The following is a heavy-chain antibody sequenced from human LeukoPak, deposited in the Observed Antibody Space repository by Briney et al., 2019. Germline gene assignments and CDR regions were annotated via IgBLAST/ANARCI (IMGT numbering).Heavy chain of an antibody. CDR2: ISAYNGNT. CDR1: GYTFTSYY. CDR3: ARDLGYDTHWAY. D-gene: IGHD3-9*01. J-gene: IGHJ4*02. V-gene: IGHV1-18*04. Sequence: ASVKVSCKASGYTFTSYYMHWVRQAPGQGLEWMGWISAYNGNTNYAQKLQGRVTMTTDTSTSIAYMELRSLRSDDTAVYYCARDLGYDTHWAYWGQGTLVTVSS.